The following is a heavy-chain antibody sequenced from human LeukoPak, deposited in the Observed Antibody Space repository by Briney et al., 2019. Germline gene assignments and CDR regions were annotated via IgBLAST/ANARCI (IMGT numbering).Heavy chain of an antibody. CDR3: ARDRYCSGGSCSAYFDY. CDR2: ISYDGSNK. D-gene: IGHD2-15*01. J-gene: IGHJ4*02. Sequence: GGSLRLSCAASGFTVSSNYMSWVRQAPGKGLEWVAVISYDGSNKYYADSVKGRFTISRDNSKNTLYLQMNSLRAEDTAVYYCARDRYCSGGSCSAYFDYWGQGTLVTVSS. CDR1: GFTVSSNY. V-gene: IGHV3-30-3*01.